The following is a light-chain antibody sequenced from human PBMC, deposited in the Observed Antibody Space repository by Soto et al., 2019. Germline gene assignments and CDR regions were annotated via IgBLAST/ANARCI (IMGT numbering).Light chain of an antibody. J-gene: IGKJ5*01. Sequence: AILLTQSPSSLSSSTGDTVTITCRASQGIGSVLAWYQQKPGTAPKVLISGASNLRSGVPSRFSGSGSRTDFTLTITRLQSEDFATYYCQHYLSYPITFGQGTRLEIK. V-gene: IGKV1-8*01. CDR2: GAS. CDR3: QHYLSYPIT. CDR1: QGIGSV.